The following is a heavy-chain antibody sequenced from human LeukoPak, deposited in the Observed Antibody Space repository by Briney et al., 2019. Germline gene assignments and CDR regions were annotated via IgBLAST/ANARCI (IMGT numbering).Heavy chain of an antibody. V-gene: IGHV3-30*02. CDR1: GFSFTNYG. Sequence: GGSLRLSCAASGFSFTNYGMHWVRQPPGKGLEWVAFIRYGGSNNYADSVKGRFTISRDSSKNTLYLQMNSLRAEDTAVYYCAREGYIYGSNDYWGQGTLVTVSS. J-gene: IGHJ4*02. CDR2: IRYGGSN. D-gene: IGHD5-18*01. CDR3: AREGYIYGSNDY.